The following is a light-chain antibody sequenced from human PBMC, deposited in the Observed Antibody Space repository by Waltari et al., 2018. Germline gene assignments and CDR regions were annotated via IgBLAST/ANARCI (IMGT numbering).Light chain of an antibody. CDR2: RDD. CDR3: QVWDSSTALYV. J-gene: IGLJ1*01. CDR1: IGSKY. V-gene: IGLV3-9*01. Sequence: SLELTQPISVSVALGQTATISCGETIGSKYVNWYQQKPGRAPVLVIYRDDNRPSGISERFSGSNSGKTATLTISRAQAGDEAEYYCQVWDSSTALYVFGTGTKVTVL.